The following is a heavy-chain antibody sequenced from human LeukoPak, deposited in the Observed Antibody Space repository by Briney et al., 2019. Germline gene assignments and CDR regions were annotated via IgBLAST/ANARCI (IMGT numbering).Heavy chain of an antibody. D-gene: IGHD4-17*01. Sequence: GGSLRLSCAASGFTFSSYGMHWVRQAPGKGLEWVTVIWYDGSNKYYADSVKGRFTISRDNSKNTLYLQMNSLRAEDTAVYYCARPYGDYEYYFDYWGQGTLVTVSS. V-gene: IGHV3-33*01. CDR1: GFTFSSYG. J-gene: IGHJ4*02. CDR2: IWYDGSNK. CDR3: ARPYGDYEYYFDY.